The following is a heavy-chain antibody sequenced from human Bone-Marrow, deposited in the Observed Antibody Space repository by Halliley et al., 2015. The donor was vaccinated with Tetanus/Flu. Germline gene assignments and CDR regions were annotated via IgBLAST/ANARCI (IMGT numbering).Heavy chain of an antibody. D-gene: IGHD6-13*01. CDR3: ARDPSSGWYFSGYFDL. V-gene: IGHV5-51*03. CDR2: IYPGDSDT. J-gene: IGHJ2*01. CDR1: GYSFTSYW. Sequence: QLVQSGAEVKKPGESLKISCKGSGYSFTSYWIGWVRQMPGKGLEWMGIIYPGDSDTRYSPSFQGQVTISADKSISTAYLQWSSLKASDTAMYYCARDPSSGWYFSGYFDLWGRGTLVTVSS.